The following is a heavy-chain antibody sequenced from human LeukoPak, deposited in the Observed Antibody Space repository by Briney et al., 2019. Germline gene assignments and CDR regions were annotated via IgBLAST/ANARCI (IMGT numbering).Heavy chain of an antibody. J-gene: IGHJ4*02. CDR2: VSTSGGVT. D-gene: IGHD3-22*01. Sequence: GGSLRLSCAASGFTFNNYAMSWVRQAPGKGLERVSAVSTSGGVTYYADSVKGRFTISRDNSKNTLYLQMNSPRAEDTAVYYCARHRYYYDSSGYLNYFDYWGQGTLVTVSS. V-gene: IGHV3-23*01. CDR1: GFTFNNYA. CDR3: ARHRYYYDSSGYLNYFDY.